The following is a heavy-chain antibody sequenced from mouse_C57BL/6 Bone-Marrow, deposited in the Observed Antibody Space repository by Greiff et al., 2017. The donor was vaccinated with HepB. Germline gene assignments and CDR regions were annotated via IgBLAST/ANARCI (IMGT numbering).Heavy chain of an antibody. V-gene: IGHV7-1*01. D-gene: IGHD2-3*01. CDR3: AREWLLRGAMDY. CDR1: GFTFSDFY. CDR2: SRNKANDYTT. J-gene: IGHJ4*01. Sequence: EVHLVESGGGLVQSGRSLRLSCATSGFTFSDFYMEWVRQAPGKGLEWIAASRNKANDYTTEYSASVKGRFIVSRDTSQSILYLQMNALRAEDTAIYYCAREWLLRGAMDYWGQGTSVTVSS.